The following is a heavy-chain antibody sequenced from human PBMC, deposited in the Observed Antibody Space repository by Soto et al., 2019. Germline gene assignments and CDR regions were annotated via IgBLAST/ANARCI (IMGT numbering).Heavy chain of an antibody. CDR3: ASVYSGYDYGYY. CDR2: IIPIFGTA. D-gene: IGHD5-12*01. Sequence: GASVKVSCKASGGTFSSYAISWVRQAPGQGLEWMGGIIPIFGTANYAQKFQGRVTITADESTSTAYMELSSLRSEDTAVYYCASVYSGYDYGYYWGQGTLVTVSS. V-gene: IGHV1-69*13. CDR1: GGTFSSYA. J-gene: IGHJ4*02.